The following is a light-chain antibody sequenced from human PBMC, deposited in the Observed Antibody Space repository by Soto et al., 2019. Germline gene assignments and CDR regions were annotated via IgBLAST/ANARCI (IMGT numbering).Light chain of an antibody. Sequence: QSALTQPASVSGSPGQSITISCTGTSSDVGGYNYVSWYQQHPGKAPKLMIYDVSNRPSGVSNRFSGSKSGNTASLTISGRQAEDEADYYCSSYTSSSTLVFGTGTKLTGL. J-gene: IGLJ1*01. CDR3: SSYTSSSTLV. CDR2: DVS. V-gene: IGLV2-14*01. CDR1: SSDVGGYNY.